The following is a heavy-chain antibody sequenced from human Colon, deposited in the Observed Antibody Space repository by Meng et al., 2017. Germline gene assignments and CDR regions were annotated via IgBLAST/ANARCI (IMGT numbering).Heavy chain of an antibody. CDR2: IKSKTDGGTT. D-gene: IGHD3-10*01. Sequence: VGCGGGLVEHGGSLRLPWAGSGLTFRNAWRSWVRQAPGKGLEWVGRIKSKTDGGTTDYAAPVKGRFTISRDDSKNTLYLQMNSLKTEDTAIYYCTTAPAGRYWGQGTLVTVSS. CDR1: GLTFRNAW. J-gene: IGHJ4*02. V-gene: IGHV3-15*01. CDR3: TTAPAGRY.